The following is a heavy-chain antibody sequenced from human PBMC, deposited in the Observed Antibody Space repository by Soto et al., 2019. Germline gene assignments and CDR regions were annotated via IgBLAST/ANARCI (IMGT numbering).Heavy chain of an antibody. Sequence: PGESLKISCKGSGYTFTNNWVGWVRQMPGKGLEWMGIIYPGDSDTRYSPSFQGQVTISADKSISTAYLQWSSLKASDTAMYYCARGGGVRGVIGQPYNWFDPWGQGTLVTVSS. J-gene: IGHJ5*02. V-gene: IGHV5-51*01. CDR1: GYTFTNNW. CDR2: IYPGDSDT. CDR3: ARGGGVRGVIGQPYNWFDP. D-gene: IGHD3-10*01.